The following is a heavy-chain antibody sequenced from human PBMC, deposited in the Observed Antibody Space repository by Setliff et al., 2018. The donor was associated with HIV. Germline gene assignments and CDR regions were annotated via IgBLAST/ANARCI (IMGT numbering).Heavy chain of an antibody. J-gene: IGHJ6*03. V-gene: IGHV4-61*09. CDR2: VYTSGSTSGST. Sequence: SETLSLTCSVSDASISVGTYYWSWIRQPAGKGLEWIGHVYTSGSTSGSTNYNPSLKSRVTISVDMSKNQFSLKLSSVTAADTAVYYCARGRRSTSSYYYYYYMDVWGKGTTVTVSS. CDR1: DASISVGTYY. D-gene: IGHD2-2*01. CDR3: ARGRRSTSSYYYYYYMDV.